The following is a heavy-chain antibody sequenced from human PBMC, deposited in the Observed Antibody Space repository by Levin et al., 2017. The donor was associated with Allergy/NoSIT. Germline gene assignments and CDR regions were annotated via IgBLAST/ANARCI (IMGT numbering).Heavy chain of an antibody. J-gene: IGHJ4*02. Sequence: SVKVSCKASGGTFSSYPISWVRQAPGQGLEWMGRIIPILGIANYAQKFQGRVTITADKSTSTAYMELSSLRSEDTAVYYCARRSDTATGSLDYWGQGTLVTVSS. CDR3: ARRSDTATGSLDY. D-gene: IGHD5-18*01. V-gene: IGHV1-69*02. CDR2: IIPILGIA. CDR1: GGTFSSYP.